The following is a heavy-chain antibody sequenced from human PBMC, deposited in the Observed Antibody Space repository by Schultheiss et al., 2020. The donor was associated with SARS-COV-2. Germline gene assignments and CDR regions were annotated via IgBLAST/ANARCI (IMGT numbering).Heavy chain of an antibody. CDR1: GGTFSSYA. CDR2: IIPILGIA. CDR3: ARAVRRITIFGVVIWFDP. D-gene: IGHD3-3*01. V-gene: IGHV1-69*04. Sequence: SVKVSCKASGGTFSSYAISWVRQAPGQGLEWMGRIIPILGIANYAQKFQGRVTMTRNTSISTAYMELSSLRSEDTAVYYCARAVRRITIFGVVIWFDPWGQGTLVTVSS. J-gene: IGHJ5*02.